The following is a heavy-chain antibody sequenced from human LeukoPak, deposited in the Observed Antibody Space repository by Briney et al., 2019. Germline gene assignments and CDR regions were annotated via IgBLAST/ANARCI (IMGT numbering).Heavy chain of an antibody. CDR1: AYTFTSYG. Sequence: ASVKVSCKASAYTFTSYGISWVRQAPGQGLEWMGWISAYNGNTNFAEKLQGRVTMTTDTSTSTAYMELRSLRFDDTGVYYCARVFRGGAFDIWGQGTMVTASS. CDR3: ARVFRGGAFDI. J-gene: IGHJ3*02. D-gene: IGHD3-10*01. CDR2: ISAYNGNT. V-gene: IGHV1-18*04.